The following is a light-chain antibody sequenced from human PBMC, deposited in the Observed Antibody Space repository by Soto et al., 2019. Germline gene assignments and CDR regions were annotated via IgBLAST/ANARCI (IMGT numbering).Light chain of an antibody. V-gene: IGKV1-8*01. J-gene: IGKJ1*01. CDR3: QQANTFPWT. Sequence: AIRMTQSPSSFSASTGDRVTITCRASQGISSYLAWYQQKPGKAPKLLIYAASTLQSGVPSRFSGSGSGTDFTLTISCLQSEDFATYYCQQANTFPWTFGQGTKVGIK. CDR2: AAS. CDR1: QGISSY.